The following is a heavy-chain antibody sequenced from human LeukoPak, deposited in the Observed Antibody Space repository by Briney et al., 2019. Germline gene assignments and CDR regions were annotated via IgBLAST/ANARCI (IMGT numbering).Heavy chain of an antibody. CDR1: GGTFSSYA. V-gene: IGHV1-24*01. D-gene: IGHD3-22*01. Sequence: ASVKVSCKASGGTFSSYAISWVRQAPGKGLEWMGGFDPEDGETIYAQKFQGRVTMTEDTSTDTAYMELSSLRSEDTAVYYCATVPLYDSSGYPDYWGQGTLVTVSS. J-gene: IGHJ4*02. CDR2: FDPEDGET. CDR3: ATVPLYDSSGYPDY.